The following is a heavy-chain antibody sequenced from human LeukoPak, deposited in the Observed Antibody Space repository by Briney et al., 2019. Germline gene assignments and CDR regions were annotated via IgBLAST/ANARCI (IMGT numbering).Heavy chain of an antibody. J-gene: IGHJ4*02. D-gene: IGHD2-2*01. Sequence: SETLSLTCTVSGGSISSGNYYWGWIRQPPGKGLDWIAGIHYSGTTYYNPSLKSRVTISVDTSKNHFSLKLSSVTAADTAVYYCARGPTYQPIDSWGQGTLVTVSS. V-gene: IGHV4-39*02. CDR2: IHYSGTT. CDR3: ARGPTYQPIDS. CDR1: GGSISSGNYY.